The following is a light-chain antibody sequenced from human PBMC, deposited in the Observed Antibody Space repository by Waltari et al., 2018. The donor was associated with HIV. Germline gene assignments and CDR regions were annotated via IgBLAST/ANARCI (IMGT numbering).Light chain of an antibody. J-gene: IGLJ1*01. Sequence: QSALTQPASVSGSPGQSITISCTGTSSDVGAYDYVSWYKPHPGKVPKLLIYDVYMRPSRISNRFSGSKSGNTASLTISGLRDEDEADYYCASFTSGRLNVFGTGTKVTVL. CDR3: ASFTSGRLNV. V-gene: IGLV2-14*03. CDR1: SSDVGAYDY. CDR2: DVY.